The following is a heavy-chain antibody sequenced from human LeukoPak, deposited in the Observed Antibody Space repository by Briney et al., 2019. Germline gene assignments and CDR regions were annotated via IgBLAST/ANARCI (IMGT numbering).Heavy chain of an antibody. CDR3: ARGSEFDY. Sequence: QPGRSLRLSCAASGFTFSSYGMHWVRQAPGKGLEWVAVISYDGSNKYYADSVKGRFTISRDNSKNTLYLQMNSLRAEDTAVYYCARGSEFDYWGQGTLVTVSS. CDR2: ISYDGSNK. D-gene: IGHD6-19*01. J-gene: IGHJ4*02. CDR1: GFTFSSYG. V-gene: IGHV3-30*03.